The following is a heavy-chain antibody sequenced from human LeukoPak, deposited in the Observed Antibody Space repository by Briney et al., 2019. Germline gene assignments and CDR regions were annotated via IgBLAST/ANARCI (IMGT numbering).Heavy chain of an antibody. CDR1: GYTFTSYD. D-gene: IGHD4-11*01. CDR2: MNPNSGNT. CDR3: ARGTDYSKGYYYYYYMDV. J-gene: IGHJ6*03. Sequence: ASVKVSCKASGYTFTSYDINWVRQATGQGLEWMGWMNPNSGNTGYAQKFQGRVTMTRNTSISTAYMEPSSLRSEDTAVYYCARGTDYSKGYYYYYYMDVWGKGTTVTVSS. V-gene: IGHV1-8*01.